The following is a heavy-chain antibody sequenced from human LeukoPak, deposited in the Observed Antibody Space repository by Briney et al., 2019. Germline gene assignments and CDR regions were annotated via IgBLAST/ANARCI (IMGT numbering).Heavy chain of an antibody. CDR1: GGSIRSYY. D-gene: IGHD2-2*01. J-gene: IGHJ4*02. Sequence: SETLSLTCTVSGGSIRSYYWSWIRQPPGKGLEWIGYIYYSGSTNYNPSLKSRVTISVDTSKNQFSLKLSSVTAADTAVYYCASACSSTSCYGESFDYWGQGTLVTVSS. CDR2: IYYSGST. V-gene: IGHV4-59*12. CDR3: ASACSSTSCYGESFDY.